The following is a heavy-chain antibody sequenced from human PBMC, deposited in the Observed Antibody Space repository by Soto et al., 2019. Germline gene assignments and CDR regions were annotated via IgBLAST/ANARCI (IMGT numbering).Heavy chain of an antibody. CDR1: GFTFSTYC. CDR3: ARGQYCSGGTCYSAPDY. D-gene: IGHD2-15*01. V-gene: IGHV3-74*01. Sequence: EVQLVESGGGLVQPGGSLRIFCGASGFTFSTYCMYWVRQAPGKGLLWVSRINGDGRKTSYADSVKGRFTISRDKAKNTLYLQMNRLRAEDTALYYCARGQYCSGGTCYSAPDYWGQGTLVTVSS. J-gene: IGHJ4*02. CDR2: INGDGRKT.